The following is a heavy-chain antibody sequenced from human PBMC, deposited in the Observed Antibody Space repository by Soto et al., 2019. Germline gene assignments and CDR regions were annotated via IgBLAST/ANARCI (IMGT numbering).Heavy chain of an antibody. V-gene: IGHV3-23*01. D-gene: IGHD2-2*01. Sequence: PGGSLRLSCAASGFTFSSYAMSWGRQAPGKGLEWVSAISGSGGSTYYADSVKGRFTISRDNSKNTLYLQMNSLRAEDTAVYYCAKGAKTRADCSSTSCYRSYYYGMDVWGQGTTVTVSS. J-gene: IGHJ6*02. CDR1: GFTFSSYA. CDR2: ISGSGGST. CDR3: AKGAKTRADCSSTSCYRSYYYGMDV.